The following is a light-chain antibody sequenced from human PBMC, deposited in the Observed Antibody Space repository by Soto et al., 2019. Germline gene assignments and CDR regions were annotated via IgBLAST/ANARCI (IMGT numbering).Light chain of an antibody. Sequence: DIQMTQSPSTLSASVGERVTITCRASQSISSWLAWYQQKPGKAPKLLIYKASSLESGVPSRVSGSGSGTEFTLTISSLQPDDFATYYCQQYNSYPYTFGQGTKLEIK. CDR3: QQYNSYPYT. CDR1: QSISSW. V-gene: IGKV1-5*03. CDR2: KAS. J-gene: IGKJ2*01.